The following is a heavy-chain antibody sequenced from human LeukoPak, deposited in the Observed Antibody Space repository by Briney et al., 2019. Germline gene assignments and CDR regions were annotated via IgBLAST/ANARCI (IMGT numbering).Heavy chain of an antibody. V-gene: IGHV1-46*01. CDR2: INPSGGST. CDR3: ARSSGRSPNRDYMDV. D-gene: IGHD1-14*01. J-gene: IGHJ6*03. Sequence: ASVKVSCKASGYTFTSYYMHWVRQAPGQGLEWMGIINPSGGSTGYAQKFRGRVTMTRDTSTSTVYMELSSLRSDDTAVYYCARSSGRSPNRDYMDVWGKGTTVTISS. CDR1: GYTFTSYY.